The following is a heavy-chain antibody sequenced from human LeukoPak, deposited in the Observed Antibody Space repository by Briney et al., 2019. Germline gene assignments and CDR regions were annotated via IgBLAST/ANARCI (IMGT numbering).Heavy chain of an antibody. J-gene: IGHJ4*02. CDR2: MNPNSGYT. Sequence: ASVKVSCKASGYTFTTYDINWVRPATGQGLEWMGWMNPNSGYTGYAQKFQGRVTITRDTSISTAYMGLSSLRSEDTAVYYCARVAGSIDYWGQGTLVTVSS. CDR3: ARVAGSIDY. V-gene: IGHV1-8*03. CDR1: GYTFTTYD. D-gene: IGHD6-19*01.